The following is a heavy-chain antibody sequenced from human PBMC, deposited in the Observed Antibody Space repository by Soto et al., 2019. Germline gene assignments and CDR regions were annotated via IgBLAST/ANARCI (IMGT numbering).Heavy chain of an antibody. D-gene: IGHD4-17*01. CDR1: GFTVSSNY. J-gene: IGHJ4*02. V-gene: IGHV3-53*01. Sequence: GGSLRLSCAASGFTVSSNYMSWVRQAPGKGLEWVSVIYSGGSTYYADSVKGRFTISRDNSKNTLYLQMNSLRAEDTAVYYCAKDRLRPLGQSSDYWGQGTLVTVSS. CDR3: AKDRLRPLGQSSDY. CDR2: IYSGGST.